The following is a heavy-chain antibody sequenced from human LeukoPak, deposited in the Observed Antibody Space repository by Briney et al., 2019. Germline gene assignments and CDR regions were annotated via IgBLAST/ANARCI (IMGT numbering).Heavy chain of an antibody. D-gene: IGHD4-17*01. CDR1: GYTLTELS. Sequence: ASVKVSCKVSGYTLTELSMHWVRQAPGKGLEWMGGFDPEDGETIYAQKFQGRVTMTEDTSTDTAYMGLSSLRSEDTAVYYCATLPGYGDYLNWFDPWGQGTLVTVSS. CDR3: ATLPGYGDYLNWFDP. V-gene: IGHV1-24*01. J-gene: IGHJ5*02. CDR2: FDPEDGET.